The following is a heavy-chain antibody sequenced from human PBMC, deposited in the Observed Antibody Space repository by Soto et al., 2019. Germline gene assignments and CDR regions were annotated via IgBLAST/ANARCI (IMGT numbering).Heavy chain of an antibody. J-gene: IGHJ1*01. V-gene: IGHV4-31*03. CDR3: VRGVLS. Sequence: QVQLQESGPGLVKASQTLSLTCNVSGGSISSGGYYWTWIRQHPGKGLEWIGNIHHSGCTFYNPFLKSRVAISVDTSKNQFSLKLSSVTAADTSVYFCVRGVLSWGQGTLVTVSS. CDR1: GGSISSGGYY. CDR2: IHHSGCT. D-gene: IGHD3-10*01.